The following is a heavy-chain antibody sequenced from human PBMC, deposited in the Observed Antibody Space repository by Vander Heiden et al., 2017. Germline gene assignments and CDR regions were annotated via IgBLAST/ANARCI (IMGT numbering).Heavy chain of an antibody. J-gene: IGHJ5*01. Sequence: EVQLVESGGGLVQPGGSLRVSCEASGFNIRYYAMTWVRQAPGKGLEWVSTISGSGNDADYAGSVKGRFIISRDNSKNTLNLQMNSLRAGDTALYYCAKEGLWYGGNWFDPWGQGTLVTVSS. V-gene: IGHV3-23*04. CDR2: ISGSGNDA. D-gene: IGHD3-10*01. CDR3: AKEGLWYGGNWFDP. CDR1: GFNIRYYA.